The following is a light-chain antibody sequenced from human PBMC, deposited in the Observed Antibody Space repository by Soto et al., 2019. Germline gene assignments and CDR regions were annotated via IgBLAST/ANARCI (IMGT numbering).Light chain of an antibody. V-gene: IGKV3-20*01. J-gene: IGKJ5*01. CDR1: QSVTSTY. Sequence: TQSPGTLSLSPGDRATLSCRAVQSVTSTYMAWYQQKPGQAPRLLIYATSFRATGIPDRFRGSGSGTDFTLTISSLQPEDFATYFCQQSFSTPITFGQGTRLEIK. CDR3: QQSFSTPIT. CDR2: ATS.